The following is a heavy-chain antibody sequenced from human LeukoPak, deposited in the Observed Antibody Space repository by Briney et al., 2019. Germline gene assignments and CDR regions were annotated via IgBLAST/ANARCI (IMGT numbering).Heavy chain of an antibody. Sequence: PSETLSLTCTVSGYSISSDYYWGWIRQPPGRGQEWIVTIYHSGSTSYNPSLKSRVTISVDTSKNQFSLKLSSVTAADTPVYYCASDRIEVDAFDIWGQGTMVTVSS. V-gene: IGHV4-38-2*02. D-gene: IGHD2-15*01. CDR3: ASDRIEVDAFDI. J-gene: IGHJ3*02. CDR2: IYHSGST. CDR1: GYSISSDYY.